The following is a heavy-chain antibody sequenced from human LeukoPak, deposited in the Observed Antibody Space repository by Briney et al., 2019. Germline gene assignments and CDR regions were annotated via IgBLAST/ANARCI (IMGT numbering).Heavy chain of an antibody. CDR3: ARGGITKGPFDY. CDR2: IYYSGST. V-gene: IGHV4-59*01. D-gene: IGHD1-14*01. J-gene: IGHJ4*02. Sequence: SETLSLTCTVSGGSISSYYWSWIRQPPGKGLEWIGYIYYSGSTNYNPSLKSRVTISVDTSKNQFSLKLSSVTAADTAVYYCARGGITKGPFDYWGQGTLVTVSS. CDR1: GGSISSYY.